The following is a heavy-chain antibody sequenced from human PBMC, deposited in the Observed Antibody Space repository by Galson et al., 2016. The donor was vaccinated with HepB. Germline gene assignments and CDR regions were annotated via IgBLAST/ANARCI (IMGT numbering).Heavy chain of an antibody. CDR2: ISGSGDIT. V-gene: IGHV3-23*01. D-gene: IGHD1-26*01. J-gene: IGHJ5*02. CDR3: VRYQSGTYYEGGS. CDR1: GFSFSRRA. Sequence: SLRLSCAASGFSFSRRAMNWVRQAPGKGLEWVSSISGSGDITYSADSVKGRFTISRDNSKSTLYLQMNSLRVEDTAVYYCVRYQSGTYYEGGSWGQGTLVTVSS.